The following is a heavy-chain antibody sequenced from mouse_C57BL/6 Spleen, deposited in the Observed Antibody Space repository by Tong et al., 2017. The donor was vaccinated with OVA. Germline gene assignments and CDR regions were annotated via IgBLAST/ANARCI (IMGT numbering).Heavy chain of an antibody. J-gene: IGHJ4*01. CDR3: ARRDYSNYGYAMDY. D-gene: IGHD2-5*01. CDR2: ISSGSSTI. V-gene: IGHV5-17*01. Sequence: EVQLQESGGGLVKPGGSLKLSCAASGFTFSDYGMHWVRQAPEKGLEWVAYISSGSSTIYDADTVKGRFTICRDNAKNTQFLKMTSLRSDDTAMYYCARRDYSNYGYAMDYWGKGTSVTVSS. CDR1: GFTFSDYG.